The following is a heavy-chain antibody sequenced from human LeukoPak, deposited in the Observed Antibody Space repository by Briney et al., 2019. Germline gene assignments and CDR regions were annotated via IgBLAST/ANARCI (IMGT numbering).Heavy chain of an antibody. J-gene: IGHJ6*03. Sequence: PGGSLRLSCAASGFTFSSYAMNWVRQAPGKGLQWVANINPDGSEKYYVDSVKGRFTISRDNAKNSLYLQMNSLRAEDTAVYYCAREYYDSSGYYYYYYYMDVWGKGTTVTVSS. CDR1: GFTFSSYA. D-gene: IGHD3-22*01. CDR3: AREYYDSSGYYYYYYYMDV. V-gene: IGHV3-7*01. CDR2: INPDGSEK.